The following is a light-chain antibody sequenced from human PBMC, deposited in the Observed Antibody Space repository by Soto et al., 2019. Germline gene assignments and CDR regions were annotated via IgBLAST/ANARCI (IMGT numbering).Light chain of an antibody. V-gene: IGKV3-11*01. CDR1: QSVSSY. Sequence: EIVLTQSPATLSLSPGERATLSCRASQSVSSYLAWYQQKPGQAPRLLIYDASNRATGITARFSGSGSGTDFTFTISSLEPEEFAVYYCQQRSNWPLTFGGGTKVEIK. CDR2: DAS. CDR3: QQRSNWPLT. J-gene: IGKJ4*01.